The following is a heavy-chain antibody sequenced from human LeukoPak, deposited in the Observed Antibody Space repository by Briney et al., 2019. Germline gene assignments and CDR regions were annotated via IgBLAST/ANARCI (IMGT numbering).Heavy chain of an antibody. Sequence: SETLSLTCTVSGGSISSSSYYWGWIRQPPGKGLEWIGSIYYSGSTYYNPSLKSRVTISVDTSKNQFSLKLSSVTAADTAVYYCARGVLRGWYGYWGQGTLVTVSS. V-gene: IGHV4-39*01. D-gene: IGHD6-19*01. CDR1: GGSISSSSYY. CDR3: ARGVLRGWYGY. CDR2: IYYSGST. J-gene: IGHJ4*02.